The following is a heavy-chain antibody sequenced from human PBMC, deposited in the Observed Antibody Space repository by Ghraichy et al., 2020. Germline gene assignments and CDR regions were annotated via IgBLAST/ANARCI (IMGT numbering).Heavy chain of an antibody. Sequence: GGSLRLSCAASGFTFSSYAMSWVPQAPGKGLEGVANISVRVGTTYYADSVKGRFTISRDNSKNTLYLQMNSLRAEEKAVYYCAKDTQQWLAKDVFDIWGQGTMVTVSS. CDR2: ISVRVGTT. CDR1: GFTFSSYA. CDR3: AKDTQQWLAKDVFDI. J-gene: IGHJ3*02. D-gene: IGHD6-19*01. V-gene: IGHV3-23*01.